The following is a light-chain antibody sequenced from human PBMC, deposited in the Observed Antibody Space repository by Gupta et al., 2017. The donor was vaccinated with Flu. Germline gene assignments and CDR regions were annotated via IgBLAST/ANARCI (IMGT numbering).Light chain of an antibody. V-gene: IGLV2-11*01. CDR3: CSYAGSYTYV. Sequence: QSALTQPRSVSGSPGQSVTIPCTGTSSDVGGHNYVSWYQQHPGKAPKLMIYDVSKRPSGVPDRFSGSKSGNTASLTISGLQAEDEADYYCCSYAGSYTYVFGTGTKVTVL. CDR2: DVS. CDR1: SSDVGGHNY. J-gene: IGLJ1*01.